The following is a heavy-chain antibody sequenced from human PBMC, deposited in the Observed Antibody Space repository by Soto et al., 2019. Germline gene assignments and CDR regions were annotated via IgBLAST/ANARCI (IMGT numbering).Heavy chain of an antibody. V-gene: IGHV4-59*01. CDR1: GGSIFSSY. CDR2: VYYSGST. J-gene: IGHJ5*02. D-gene: IGHD2-15*01. CDR3: ARVRAASSWFDP. Sequence: SETLSLTCTVSGGSIFSSYWTWIRQPPGKGLEWIGNVYYSGSTNYNPSLKSRITISVDTSKNQFSLNLSSVTAADTAVYYCARVRAASSWFDPWGQGTLVTVSS.